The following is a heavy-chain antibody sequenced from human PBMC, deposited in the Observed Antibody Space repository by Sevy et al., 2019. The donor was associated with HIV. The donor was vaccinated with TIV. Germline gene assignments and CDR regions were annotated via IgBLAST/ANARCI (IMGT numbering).Heavy chain of an antibody. Sequence: GGCLRLSCTASGFTFSTYAMYWVRQAPGKGLEWMAVISDDGNNKDYADSVKGRFTVSRDNSKNMLYLQMYSLRAEDTAVYHSASHYYDTTGYYYPLDYWGQGTLVTVSS. J-gene: IGHJ4*02. V-gene: IGHV3-30*04. D-gene: IGHD3-22*01. CDR1: GFTFSTYA. CDR2: ISDDGNNK. CDR3: ASHYYDTTGYYYPLDY.